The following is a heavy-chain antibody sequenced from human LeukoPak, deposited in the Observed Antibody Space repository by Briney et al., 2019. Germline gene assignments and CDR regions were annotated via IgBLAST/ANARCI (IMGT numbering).Heavy chain of an antibody. V-gene: IGHV3-23*01. CDR3: AKDFYDSSGSRYDY. CDR1: GFAFSSYA. D-gene: IGHD3-22*01. J-gene: IGHJ4*02. CDR2: IDGGGGRT. Sequence: PGGSLRLSCTASGFAFSSYAMSWVRQAPGVGLEWVSAIDGGGGRTWRADSVRGRFTISRDNSKNTLFMQMNSLRAEDTAVYYCAKDFYDSSGSRYDYWGQGTLVTVSS.